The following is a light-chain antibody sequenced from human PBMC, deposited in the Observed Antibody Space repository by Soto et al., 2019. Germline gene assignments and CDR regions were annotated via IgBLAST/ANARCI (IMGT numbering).Light chain of an antibody. V-gene: IGLV2-11*01. CDR2: GVG. CDR1: SSGVGGYNY. J-gene: IGLJ2*01. CDR3: CSYTGSYTFVV. Sequence: QSVLTQPRSVSGSPGQSFTISCTGTSSGVGGYNYVSWYQQHPDKAPKLMIYGVGKRPSGVPDRFSGSKSGNTASLTISGLQAEDEADYYCCSYTGSYTFVVFGGGTKLTVL.